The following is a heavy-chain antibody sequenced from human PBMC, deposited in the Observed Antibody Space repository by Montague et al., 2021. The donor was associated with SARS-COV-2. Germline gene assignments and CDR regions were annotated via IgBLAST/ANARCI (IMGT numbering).Heavy chain of an antibody. CDR2: INHSGST. J-gene: IGHJ5*02. CDR1: GGSFSGYY. V-gene: IGHV4-34*01. Sequence: SETLSLTCAVYGGSFSGYYWSWIRQPPGKGLEWFGKINHSGSTNYNPSLKSRVTISVDTYKNQFSLKLISVTDAATAVYYCARGPRIAMIVVVTTDIWFDPWGQGTLVTVSS. CDR3: ARGPRIAMIVVVTTDIWFDP. D-gene: IGHD3-22*01.